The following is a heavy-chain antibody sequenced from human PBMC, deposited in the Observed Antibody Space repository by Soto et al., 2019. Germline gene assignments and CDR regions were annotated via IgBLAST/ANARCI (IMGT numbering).Heavy chain of an antibody. CDR3: ARRVKAAAVLDPYYYYYYYMDV. Sequence: PGESLKISCKGSGYSVTSYWIGWVRQMPGKGLEWMGIIHPGDSDTRYSPSFQGQVTISADKSISTAYLQWSSLKASDTAMYYCARRVKAAAVLDPYYYYYYYMDVWGKGTTVTVSS. V-gene: IGHV5-51*01. CDR2: IHPGDSDT. CDR1: GYSVTSYW. J-gene: IGHJ6*03. D-gene: IGHD6-13*01.